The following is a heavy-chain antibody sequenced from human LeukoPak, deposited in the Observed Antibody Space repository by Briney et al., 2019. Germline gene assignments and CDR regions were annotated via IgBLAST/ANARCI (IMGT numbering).Heavy chain of an antibody. CDR3: ATNAGPAALDAIDI. D-gene: IGHD2-2*01. CDR2: IHDSGST. CDR1: GGSSSSSSYY. V-gene: IGHV4-39*01. Sequence: PSETLSLTCSVSGGSSSSSSYYWGWIRQPPGEGLEWIGSIHDSGSTDYNPSLKSRVTISVDTSNNQFSLRLSSVTAADTAVYYCATNAGPAALDAIDIWGQGTTVTVSS. J-gene: IGHJ3*02.